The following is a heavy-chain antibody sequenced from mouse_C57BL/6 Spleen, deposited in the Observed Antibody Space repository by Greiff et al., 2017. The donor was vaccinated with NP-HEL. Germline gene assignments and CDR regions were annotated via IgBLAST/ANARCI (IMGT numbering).Heavy chain of an antibody. Sequence: QVQLPQSGPELVKPGASVKISCKASGYAFSSSWMNWVKQRPGKGLEWIGRIYPGDGDTNYNGKFKGKATLTADKSSSKAYMQLSSLISEDSAVYFWARSGDYYGSLDYGGQGTTLTVSS. CDR2: IYPGDGDT. D-gene: IGHD1-1*01. J-gene: IGHJ2*01. CDR3: ARSGDYYGSLDY. V-gene: IGHV1-82*01. CDR1: GYAFSSSW.